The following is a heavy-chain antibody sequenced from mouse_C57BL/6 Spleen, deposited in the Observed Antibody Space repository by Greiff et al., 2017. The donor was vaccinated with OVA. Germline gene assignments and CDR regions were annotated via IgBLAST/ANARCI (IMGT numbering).Heavy chain of an antibody. CDR1: GYAFSSYW. CDR3: ARLGLGAMDD. Sequence: VMLVESGAELVKPGASVKISCKASGYAFSSYWMNWVKQRPGKGLEWIGQIYPGDGDTNYNGKFKGKATLTADKSSSTAYMQLSSLTSEDSAVYFCARLGLGAMDDWGQRTSVTVSS. V-gene: IGHV1-80*01. D-gene: IGHD4-1*01. CDR2: IYPGDGDT. J-gene: IGHJ4*01.